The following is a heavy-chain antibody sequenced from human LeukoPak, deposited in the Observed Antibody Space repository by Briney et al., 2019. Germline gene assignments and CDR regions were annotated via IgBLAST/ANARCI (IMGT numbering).Heavy chain of an antibody. D-gene: IGHD6-19*01. CDR3: ARDHYSSGWYYFDY. J-gene: IGHJ4*02. CDR1: GFTFSSYA. CDR2: ISYDGSNK. Sequence: QSGGSLRLSCAASGFTFSSYAMHWVRQAPGKGLEWVAVISYDGSNKYYADSVKGRFTISRDNSKNTLYLQMNRLRAEDTAVYYCARDHYSSGWYYFDYWGQGTLVTVSS. V-gene: IGHV3-30*04.